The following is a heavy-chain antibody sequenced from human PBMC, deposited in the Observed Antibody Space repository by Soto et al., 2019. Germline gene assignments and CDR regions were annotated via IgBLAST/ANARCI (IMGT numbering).Heavy chain of an antibody. D-gene: IGHD6-19*01. J-gene: IGHJ4*02. CDR1: GFTFSSYA. CDR2: ISYDGSNK. CDR3: ARDWVDGAVAGLALDY. V-gene: IGHV3-30-3*01. Sequence: QVQLVESGGGVVQPGRSLRLSCAASGFTFSSYAMHWVRQAPGKGLEWVAVISYDGSNKYYADSVKGRFTISRDNSKNTLYLQMNSLRAEDTAVYYCARDWVDGAVAGLALDYWGQGTLVTVSS.